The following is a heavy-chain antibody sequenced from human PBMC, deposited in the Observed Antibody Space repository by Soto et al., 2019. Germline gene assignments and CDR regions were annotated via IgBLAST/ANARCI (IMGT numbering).Heavy chain of an antibody. Sequence: QLQLQESGSGLVKPSQTLSLTCAVSGGSISSGGYSWSWIRQPPGKGLEWIGYIYHSGSTYYNPSLKSRVTISVDRSKNQFSLKLSSVTAADTAVYYCARVTGPHCSSTSCYPPTTYNWFDPWGQGTLVTVSS. V-gene: IGHV4-30-2*01. CDR2: IYHSGST. J-gene: IGHJ5*02. CDR3: ARVTGPHCSSTSCYPPTTYNWFDP. CDR1: GGSISSGGYS. D-gene: IGHD2-2*01.